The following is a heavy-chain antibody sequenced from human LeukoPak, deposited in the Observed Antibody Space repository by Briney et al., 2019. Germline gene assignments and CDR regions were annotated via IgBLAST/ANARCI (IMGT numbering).Heavy chain of an antibody. CDR2: IYHGGST. CDR3: ATYIVVVPAAIGWFDP. V-gene: IGHV4-30-2*01. J-gene: IGHJ5*02. D-gene: IGHD2-2*01. CDR1: GGSISSGGYS. Sequence: SQTLSLTCAVSGGSISSGGYSWSWIRQPPGKGLEWIGYIYHGGSTYYNPSLKSRVTISVDRSKNQFSLKLSSVTAADTAVYYCATYIVVVPAAIGWFDPWGQGTLVTVSS.